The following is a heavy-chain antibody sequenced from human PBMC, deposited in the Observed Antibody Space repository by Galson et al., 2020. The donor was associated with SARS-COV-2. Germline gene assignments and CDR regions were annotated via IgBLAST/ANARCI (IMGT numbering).Heavy chain of an antibody. D-gene: IGHD3-22*01. CDR2: MNPNSGNT. V-gene: IGHV1-8*02. Sequence: APVKVSCKASGYTFTTYDINWVRQGTGQGLEWMGWMNPNSGNTAYAQKFQGRVTMTRNTSKSTAYMELSSLRSEDTAVYYCARAHYDSSGSEPGYWGQGTLVTVSS. CDR3: ARAHYDSSGSEPGY. CDR1: GYTFTTYD. J-gene: IGHJ4*02.